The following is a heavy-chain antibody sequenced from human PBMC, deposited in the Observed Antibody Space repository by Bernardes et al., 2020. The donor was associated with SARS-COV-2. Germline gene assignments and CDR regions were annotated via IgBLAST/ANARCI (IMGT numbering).Heavy chain of an antibody. CDR2: LYSGGTT. J-gene: IGHJ6*02. CDR3: ASSYYPGSGSSYGMDL. Sequence: SLRLSCAASRFTVSSNYMTWVRQAPGKGLEWVSLLYSGGTTDYADSVKGRFTISRDNSKNTLYLQMNSLRAEDTAVYYCASSYYPGSGSSYGMDLWGQGTTVTVSS. D-gene: IGHD3-10*01. V-gene: IGHV3-66*01. CDR1: RFTVSSNY.